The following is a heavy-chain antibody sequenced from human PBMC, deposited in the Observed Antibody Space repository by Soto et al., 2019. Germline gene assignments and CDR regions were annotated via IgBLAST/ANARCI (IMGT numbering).Heavy chain of an antibody. J-gene: IGHJ3*02. CDR2: IYPGDSDT. V-gene: IGHV5-51*01. CDR1: GYSFTSYW. D-gene: IGHD3-16*01. CDR3: ARIRSKLRLGESDAFDI. Sequence: GESLKISCKGSGYSFTSYWIGWVRQMPGKGLEWMGIIYPGDSDTRYSPSFQGQVTISADKSISTAYLQWSSLKASDTAMYYCARIRSKLRLGESDAFDIWGQGTMVTVSS.